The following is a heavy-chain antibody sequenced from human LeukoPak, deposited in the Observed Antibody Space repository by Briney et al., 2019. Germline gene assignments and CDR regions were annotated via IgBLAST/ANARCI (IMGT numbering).Heavy chain of an antibody. V-gene: IGHV3-33*01. CDR1: GFALNKYG. CDR2: IWYDGSYE. CDR3: ARDGSGLAVRGWFDF. J-gene: IGHJ5*01. Sequence: GGSLRLSCVASGFALNKYGVHWVRQAPGKGLEWVAVIWYDGSYEYYADSVKGRLAISRDNDKNTVNLQMNSLRVEDTAMYYCARDGSGLAVRGWFDFWGRGTVVTVSS. D-gene: IGHD3-10*01.